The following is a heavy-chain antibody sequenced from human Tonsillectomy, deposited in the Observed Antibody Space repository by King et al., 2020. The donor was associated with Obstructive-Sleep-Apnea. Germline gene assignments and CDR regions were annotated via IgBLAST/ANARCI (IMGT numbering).Heavy chain of an antibody. CDR1: GFTFSSYA. J-gene: IGHJ3*02. D-gene: IGHD7-27*01. CDR3: ASLTGDDAFDI. CDR2: ISYDGSNK. V-gene: IGHV3-30*04. Sequence: VQLVESGGGVVQPGRSLRLSCAASGFTFSSYAMHWVRQAPGKGLEWVAVISYDGSNKYYADSVKGRFTISRDNSKNTLYLQMNSLRAEDTAVYYCASLTGDDAFDIWGQRTMVTVSS.